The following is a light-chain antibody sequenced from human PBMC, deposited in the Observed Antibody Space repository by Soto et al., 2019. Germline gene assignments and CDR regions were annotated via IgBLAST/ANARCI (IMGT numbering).Light chain of an antibody. CDR2: AAS. Sequence: DIQMTQSPSSLSASVGVRVTITCRASQNVITYLNWYQQKPGKAPKLLSYAASSLQSGVPLRFSGSGSGTTFILTIISLQPEDFATYFCQQTHAVPRTFGQGTKVDIK. V-gene: IGKV1-39*01. J-gene: IGKJ1*01. CDR1: QNVITY. CDR3: QQTHAVPRT.